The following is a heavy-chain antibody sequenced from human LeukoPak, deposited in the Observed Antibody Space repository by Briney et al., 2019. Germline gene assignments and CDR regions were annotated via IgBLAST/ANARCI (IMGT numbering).Heavy chain of an antibody. V-gene: IGHV3-74*01. Sequence: GGSLRLSCAASGFTFSSYWMNWVRQAPGKGLVWVSRIASDGSSTTYADSVKGRFSISRDNAKNTLYLQMNSLRAEDTAVYYCAREAGGGSGSWSQGTLVTVSS. D-gene: IGHD3-10*01. CDR1: GFTFSSYW. J-gene: IGHJ4*02. CDR2: IASDGSST. CDR3: AREAGGGSGS.